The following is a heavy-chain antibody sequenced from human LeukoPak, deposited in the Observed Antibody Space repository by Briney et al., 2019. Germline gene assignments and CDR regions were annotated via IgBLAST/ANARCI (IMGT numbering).Heavy chain of an antibody. J-gene: IGHJ4*02. CDR1: GYSFTSYW. Sequence: RGESLKISCKGSGYSFTSYWIGWVRQMPGKGLEWMGIIYPGDSDTRYSPSFQGQVTISADKSISTAYLQWSSLKASDTAMYYCARGLIYGDYVPYFDYWGQGTLVTVSS. V-gene: IGHV5-51*01. CDR2: IYPGDSDT. D-gene: IGHD4-17*01. CDR3: ARGLIYGDYVPYFDY.